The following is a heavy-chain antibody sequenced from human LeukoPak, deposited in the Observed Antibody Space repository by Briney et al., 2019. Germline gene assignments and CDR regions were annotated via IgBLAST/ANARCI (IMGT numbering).Heavy chain of an antibody. D-gene: IGHD2-8*02. V-gene: IGHV4-34*01. CDR1: GGSFRGYY. CDR3: ARTGGLDFDY. CDR2: INHSGST. J-gene: IGHJ4*02. Sequence: SETLSLTCAVYGGSFRGYYWSWIRQPPGKGLEWIGEINHSGSTNYNPSLQSRVTISVDTSKNQFSLKLSSVTAADTAVYYCARTGGLDFDYWGQGTLVTVSS.